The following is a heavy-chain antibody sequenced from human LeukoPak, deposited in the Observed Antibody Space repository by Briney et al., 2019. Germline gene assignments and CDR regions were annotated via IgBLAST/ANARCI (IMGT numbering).Heavy chain of an antibody. CDR3: ARDLIDGLMVYAPNWFDP. Sequence: ASVKVSCKASGYTFTGYYMHWVRQAPGQGLEWMGWMNPNGGGTNYAQKLQGRVTMTRDTSSSTAYMELSRLRSDDTAVYYCARDLIDGLMVYAPNWFDPWGQGTLVTVSS. D-gene: IGHD2-8*01. CDR1: GYTFTGYY. V-gene: IGHV1-2*02. CDR2: MNPNGGGT. J-gene: IGHJ5*02.